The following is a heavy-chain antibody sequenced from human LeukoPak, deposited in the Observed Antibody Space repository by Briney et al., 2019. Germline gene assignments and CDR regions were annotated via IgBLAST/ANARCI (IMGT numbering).Heavy chain of an antibody. CDR3: ARDGRYYYDSSGYSHVLDY. CDR2: ISSSGSTI. CDR1: GFTFSRYE. D-gene: IGHD3-22*01. Sequence: PGGSLRLSCAASGFTFSRYEMNWVREAPGKGLEGVSYISSSGSTIYYAHSVRGRYTVSRDNAKSSLYLQMNSLRAEDTAVYYCARDGRYYYDSSGYSHVLDYWGQGTLVTVSS. J-gene: IGHJ4*02. V-gene: IGHV3-48*03.